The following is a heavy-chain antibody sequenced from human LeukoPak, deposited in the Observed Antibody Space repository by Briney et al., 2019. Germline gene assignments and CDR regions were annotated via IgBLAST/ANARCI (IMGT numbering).Heavy chain of an antibody. CDR2: IIPIFATT. Sequence: ASVKVSCKASGGTFNSYAISWVRQAPGQGLEWMGGIIPIFATTNHAQKFQGRVTITTDESRTTTYTDLSSLRSEETDVCYCVRRGWVQQKYYMDVWGKGTTVTVSS. J-gene: IGHJ6*03. V-gene: IGHV1-69*05. CDR3: VRRGWVQQKYYMDV. CDR1: GGTFNSYA. D-gene: IGHD5-24*01.